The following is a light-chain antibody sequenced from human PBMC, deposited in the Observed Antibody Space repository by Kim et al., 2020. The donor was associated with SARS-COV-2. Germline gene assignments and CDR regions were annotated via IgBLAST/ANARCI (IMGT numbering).Light chain of an antibody. Sequence: DIQMTQSPSSLSASVGDRVTITCRASQSISRYLNWYQQKPGKAPKLLIYAASSLQSGVPSRFSGSGSGTDVTLTISSLQPEDFATYYCKQSYSTPPWTFGQGTKVDIK. CDR2: AAS. CDR1: QSISRY. J-gene: IGKJ1*01. CDR3: KQSYSTPPWT. V-gene: IGKV1-39*01.